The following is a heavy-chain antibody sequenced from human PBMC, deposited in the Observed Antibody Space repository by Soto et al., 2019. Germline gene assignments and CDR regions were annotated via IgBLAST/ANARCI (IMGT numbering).Heavy chain of an antibody. Sequence: KESGPTLVKPTQTLTLTCSFSGFSLTTSWLGVGWIRQPPGKALEWLALVYWDDEKRYSPSLKSRLTITKDTSKNQVVLTMTNIQAVDTATYYCALVLSWMEPPDYWGQGTLVTVSS. CDR1: GFSLTTSWLG. J-gene: IGHJ4*02. CDR3: ALVLSWMEPPDY. CDR2: VYWDDEK. D-gene: IGHD1-1*01. V-gene: IGHV2-5*02.